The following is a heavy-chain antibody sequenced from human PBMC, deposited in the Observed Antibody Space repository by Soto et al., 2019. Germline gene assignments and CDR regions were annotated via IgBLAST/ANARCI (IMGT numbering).Heavy chain of an antibody. Sequence: QVQLVQSGAEVKKPGSSVKVSCKTSGGTFSTYSIVWVRQAPGEGLEWMGGIIPIFGTANYAQKFQDRVTLTADKSTNTAFMELSSLKSEDTAMYYCARTSGNNYGVGTNYYFDYWGQGTLVTVSS. J-gene: IGHJ4*02. CDR2: IIPIFGTA. CDR3: ARTSGNNYGVGTNYYFDY. D-gene: IGHD1-26*01. V-gene: IGHV1-69*06. CDR1: GGTFSTYS.